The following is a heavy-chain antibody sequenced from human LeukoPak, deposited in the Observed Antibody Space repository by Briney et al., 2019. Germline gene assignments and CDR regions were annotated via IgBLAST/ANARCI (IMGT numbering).Heavy chain of an antibody. D-gene: IGHD5-18*01. CDR1: GGTFSSYA. V-gene: IGHV1-69*05. CDR2: VIPIFGTA. J-gene: IGHJ6*03. CDR3: ARVRYSYGFYYYYYYMDV. Sequence: SVKVSCKASGGTFSSYAISWVRQAPGQGLEWMGGVIPIFGTANYAQKFQGRATITTDESTSTAYMELSSLRSEDTAVYYCARVRYSYGFYYYYYYMDVWGKGTTVTVSS.